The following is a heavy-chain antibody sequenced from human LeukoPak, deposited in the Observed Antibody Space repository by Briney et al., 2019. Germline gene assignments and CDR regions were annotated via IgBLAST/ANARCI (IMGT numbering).Heavy chain of an antibody. CDR2: ISGSGGST. D-gene: IGHD3-10*01. CDR3: AKDAARGVPCGRFDY. CDR1: GFTFSNYA. V-gene: IGHV3-23*01. Sequence: GGSLRLSCAASGFTFSNYAMNWVRQAPGKGLEWVSAISGSGGSTYYADSVKGRFTISRDNSKNTLYLQMNSLRAEDTAVYYCAKDAARGVPCGRFDYWGQGTLVTVSS. J-gene: IGHJ4*02.